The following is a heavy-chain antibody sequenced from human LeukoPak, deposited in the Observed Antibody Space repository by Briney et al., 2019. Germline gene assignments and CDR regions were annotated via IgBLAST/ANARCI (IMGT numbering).Heavy chain of an antibody. CDR2: INPNSGGT. CDR1: GYTFTGYY. Sequence: GASVKVSCKASGYTFTGYYMHWVRQAPGQGLEWMGWINPNSGGTNYAQKFQGRVTMTRDTSISTAYMELSRLRSDDTAVYYCARDGIWSGYYTFDYWGQGTLVTVSS. V-gene: IGHV1-2*02. CDR3: ARDGIWSGYYTFDY. D-gene: IGHD3-3*01. J-gene: IGHJ4*02.